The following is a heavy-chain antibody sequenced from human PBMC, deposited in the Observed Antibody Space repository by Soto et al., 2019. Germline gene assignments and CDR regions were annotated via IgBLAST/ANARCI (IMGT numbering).Heavy chain of an antibody. Sequence: ASVKVFCRASGDTFNTYGISWVRQTPGQGREWMGWISAYNGNTNYAQKFQGRVTMTTDTFTSTAYMELGSLRFDDTAVYYCARDREAARPGWFDTWGQGTLGTVSS. CDR2: ISAYNGNT. J-gene: IGHJ5*02. CDR1: GDTFNTYG. V-gene: IGHV1-18*04. D-gene: IGHD6-6*01. CDR3: ARDREAARPGWFDT.